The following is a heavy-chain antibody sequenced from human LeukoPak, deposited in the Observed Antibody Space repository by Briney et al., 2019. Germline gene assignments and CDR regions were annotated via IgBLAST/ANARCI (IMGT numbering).Heavy chain of an antibody. D-gene: IGHD6-13*01. J-gene: IGHJ2*01. V-gene: IGHV3-13*04. CDR3: ARGWGAAGDLYFDL. CDR2: IGAAGDT. CDR1: GFTFSSYD. Sequence: GGSLRLSCAASGFTFSSYDMHWVRQATGKGLEWVSAIGAAGDTYYPGSVKGRFTISRENAKNSLYLQMNSLRAGDTAVYYCARGWGAAGDLYFDLWGRGTLVTVSS.